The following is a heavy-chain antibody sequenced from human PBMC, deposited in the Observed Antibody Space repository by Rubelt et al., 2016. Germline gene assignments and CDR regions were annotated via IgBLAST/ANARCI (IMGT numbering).Heavy chain of an antibody. Sequence: SLRLSCSASGFTFSSYAMSWVRQTPGKGLEWVSAISGCGGSTYYADSVEGRFTISRDNSKSTLYLQMNSLRAEDTAVYYCAKDTSPYSSGWYGFDYWGQGTLVTVSS. CDR1: GFTFSSYA. CDR2: ISGCGGST. J-gene: IGHJ4*02. CDR3: AKDTSPYSSGWYGFDY. D-gene: IGHD6-19*01. V-gene: IGHV3-23*01.